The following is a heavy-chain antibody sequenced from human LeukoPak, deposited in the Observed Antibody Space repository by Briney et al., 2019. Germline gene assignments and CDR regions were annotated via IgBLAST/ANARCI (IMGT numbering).Heavy chain of an antibody. D-gene: IGHD3-10*01. J-gene: IGHJ4*02. CDR2: ISAYNGNT. V-gene: IGHV1-18*01. CDR1: GYTFTSYG. Sequence: ASVKVSCKASGYTFTSYGISWVRQAPGQGLEWMGWISAYNGNTNYAQKLQGRVTMTTDTSTSTAYIELRSLRSDDTAVYYCARAMVRGVILVPPFDYWGQGTLVTVSS. CDR3: ARAMVRGVILVPPFDY.